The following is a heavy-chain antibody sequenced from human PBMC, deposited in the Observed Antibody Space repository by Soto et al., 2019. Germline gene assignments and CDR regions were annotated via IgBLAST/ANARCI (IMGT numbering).Heavy chain of an antibody. V-gene: IGHV1-2*02. CDR3: ARVIRGAYSNSTLET. J-gene: IGHJ5*02. CDR2: INPYSGGA. D-gene: IGHD3-10*01. CDR1: GYTFTGYF. Sequence: QVQLLQSGAEVKKPGASVKVSCKASGYTFTGYFMHWVRQAPGQGLDWMGWINPYSGGADYAQSFPGRVTMTRHTSISTVYMELSRLRFDDTAVYYCARVIRGAYSNSTLETWGQGTVVTVSS.